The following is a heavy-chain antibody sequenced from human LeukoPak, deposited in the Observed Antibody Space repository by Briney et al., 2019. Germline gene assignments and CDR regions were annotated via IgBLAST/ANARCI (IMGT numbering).Heavy chain of an antibody. CDR1: GGSISSYY. CDR2: IYYSGST. Sequence: SETLSLTCTVSGGSISSYYWSWIRQPPGKGLEWIGYIYYSGSTNYNPSLKSRVTISVDTSKNQFSLKLSSVTAADTAVYYCARHSRYSSSWHPDYWGQGTLVTVSS. D-gene: IGHD6-13*01. V-gene: IGHV4-59*08. CDR3: ARHSRYSSSWHPDY. J-gene: IGHJ4*02.